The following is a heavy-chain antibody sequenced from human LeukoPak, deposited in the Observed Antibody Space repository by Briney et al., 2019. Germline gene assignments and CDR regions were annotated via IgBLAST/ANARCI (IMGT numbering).Heavy chain of an antibody. CDR2: ISGSGSHI. Sequence: GGSLRLSCAASGFTFSSYTMNWVRQAPGKGLEWVSSISGSGSHIYYADSVKGRFTISRDNPKNSLNLQMNGLRAEDTAVYYCARTYSAYDRGLDYWGQGTLVTVSS. CDR1: GFTFSSYT. CDR3: ARTYSAYDRGLDY. D-gene: IGHD5-12*01. V-gene: IGHV3-21*01. J-gene: IGHJ4*02.